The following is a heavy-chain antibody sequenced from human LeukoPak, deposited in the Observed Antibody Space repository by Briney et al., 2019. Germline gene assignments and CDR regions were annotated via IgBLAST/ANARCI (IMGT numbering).Heavy chain of an antibody. CDR3: AKRGMTTIKEGFDF. J-gene: IGHJ4*02. Sequence: GASLRLSCAASGFTFSSYAMSWVSQAPGKGLEWVSAVSDSGRSTYYADSVKGRFTISRDNSKNTLYLQMNSLKAEDTAVYYCAKRGMTTIKEGFDFWGQGTLVTVSS. V-gene: IGHV3-23*01. CDR2: VSDSGRST. D-gene: IGHD5-12*01. CDR1: GFTFSSYA.